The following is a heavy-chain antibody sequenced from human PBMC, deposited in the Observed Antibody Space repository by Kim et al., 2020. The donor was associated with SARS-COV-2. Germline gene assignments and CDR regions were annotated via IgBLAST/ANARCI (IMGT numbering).Heavy chain of an antibody. J-gene: IGHJ6*02. D-gene: IGHD3-16*01. V-gene: IGHV3-33*01. CDR1: GFTFSSYG. Sequence: GGSLRLSCAASGFTFSSYGMHWVRQAPGKGLEWVAVIWYDGSNKYYADSVKGRFTISRDNSKNTLYLQMNSLRAEDTAVYYCARSLGGVPPHYYYYGMDVWGQGTTVTVSS. CDR3: ARSLGGVPPHYYYYGMDV. CDR2: IWYDGSNK.